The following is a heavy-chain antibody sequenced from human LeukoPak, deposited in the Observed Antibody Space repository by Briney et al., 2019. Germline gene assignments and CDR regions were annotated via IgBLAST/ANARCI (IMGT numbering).Heavy chain of an antibody. Sequence: ASVKASCQASGYTFTSYGISWLRQAPGQGLEWMGWISYYNCNTNYQQKLQGRVTMTTDTSTSTAYMELRSLRSHDTAVYYCARLGYCSSTSCYDDYYYYYGMDVWGQGTTVTVSS. J-gene: IGHJ6*02. V-gene: IGHV1-18*01. CDR1: GYTFTSYG. D-gene: IGHD2-2*01. CDR2: ISYYNCNT. CDR3: ARLGYCSSTSCYDDYYYYYGMDV.